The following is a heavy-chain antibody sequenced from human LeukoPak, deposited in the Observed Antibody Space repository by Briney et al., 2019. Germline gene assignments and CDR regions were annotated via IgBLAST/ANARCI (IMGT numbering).Heavy chain of an antibody. Sequence: GGSLRLSCAASGFTFSSSAMTWVRQAPGKGLEWVSAISDNGYDTFYADSVKGRFTISRDNAKNSLYLQMNSLRAEDTAVYYCAREYRNRGGPSDYWGQGTLVTVSS. V-gene: IGHV3-23*01. D-gene: IGHD1-14*01. CDR3: AREYRNRGGPSDY. J-gene: IGHJ4*02. CDR2: ISDNGYDT. CDR1: GFTFSSSA.